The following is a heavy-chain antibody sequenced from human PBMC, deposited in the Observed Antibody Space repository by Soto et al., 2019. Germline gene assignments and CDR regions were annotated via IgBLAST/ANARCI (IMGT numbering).Heavy chain of an antibody. D-gene: IGHD5-12*01. CDR3: TKDRATHRNY. Sequence: QVQLVESGGGVVQPGRSLSLSCAASGFTFRNYVMHWVRQAPGKGQQWVAVISSDGSNKYYADSVKGRFTISRDNSKNTLYLQMNSLRIEDTAVYYCTKDRATHRNYWGQGTLVTVSS. CDR2: ISSDGSNK. J-gene: IGHJ4*02. V-gene: IGHV3-30*18. CDR1: GFTFRNYV.